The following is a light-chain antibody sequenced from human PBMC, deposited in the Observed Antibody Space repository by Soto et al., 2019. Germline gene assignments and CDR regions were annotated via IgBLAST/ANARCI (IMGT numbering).Light chain of an antibody. J-gene: IGKJ3*01. Sequence: DIQMTQSPTSLSASVGDRVTITCRASQDIRNFVAWYQQKPGKAPKLLIYAASTLQSGVPSLFSASGSGTDFTLTINSLQPEDVATYSCQKYSSVPVFGPGTKVEIK. CDR3: QKYSSVPV. V-gene: IGKV1-27*01. CDR1: QDIRNF. CDR2: AAS.